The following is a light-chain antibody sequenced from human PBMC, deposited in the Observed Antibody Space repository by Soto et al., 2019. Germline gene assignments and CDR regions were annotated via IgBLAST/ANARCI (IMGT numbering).Light chain of an antibody. CDR1: QGISSW. Sequence: DIQMTQSPSSVSASVGDRVTITCRASQGISSWLAWYQQKPGKAPKLLIYAASSLQSGVPSRFNNSGSVTDFPLTISNMQPEDFDTYYCKTANSFPITFGQGTRLEIK. J-gene: IGKJ5*01. CDR2: AAS. V-gene: IGKV1-12*01. CDR3: KTANSFPIT.